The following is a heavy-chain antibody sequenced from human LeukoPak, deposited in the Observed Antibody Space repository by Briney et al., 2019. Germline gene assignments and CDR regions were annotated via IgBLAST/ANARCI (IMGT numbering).Heavy chain of an antibody. D-gene: IGHD6-19*01. J-gene: IGHJ3*02. CDR1: GGTFSSYA. CDR2: IIPIFGTA. V-gene: IGHV1-69*05. CDR3: ARQLVGGWPPGAFDI. Sequence: SVKVSCKASGGTFSSYAISWVRQAPGQGLEWMGGIIPIFGTANYAQKFQGGVTITTDESTSTAYMELSSLRSEDTAVYYCARQLVGGWPPGAFDIWGQGTMVTVSS.